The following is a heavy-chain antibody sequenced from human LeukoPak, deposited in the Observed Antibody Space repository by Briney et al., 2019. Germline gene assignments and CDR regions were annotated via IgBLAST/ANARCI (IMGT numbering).Heavy chain of an antibody. D-gene: IGHD3-22*01. CDR3: ARAAYYYDPTGY. J-gene: IGHJ4*02. CDR2: IIPIFGTA. CDR1: GGTFSSYA. Sequence: ASVKVSCKASGGTFSSYAISWVRQAPGQGLEWMGGIIPIFGTANYAQKFQGRVTITADKSTSTAYMELSSLRSEDTAVYYCARAAYYYDPTGYWGQGTLVTVSS. V-gene: IGHV1-69*06.